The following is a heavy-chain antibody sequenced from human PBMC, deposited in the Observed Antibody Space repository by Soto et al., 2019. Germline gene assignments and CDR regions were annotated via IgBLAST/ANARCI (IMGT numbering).Heavy chain of an antibody. J-gene: IGHJ4*02. V-gene: IGHV1-3*01. Sequence: QVQLVQYGDEVKKPGASVKVSCKASGYIFTSYVLEWVRQAPGQRLEGLGWINGGNGNTKYSQKFQGRVTITRDTSANTAYMELSSLRSEDTAVYYCARSAPPIDYWGQGTLVTVSS. CDR2: INGGNGNT. CDR1: GYIFTSYV. CDR3: ARSAPPIDY.